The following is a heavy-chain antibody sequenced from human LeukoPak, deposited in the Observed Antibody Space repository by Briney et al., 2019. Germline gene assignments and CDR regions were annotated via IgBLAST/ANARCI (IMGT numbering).Heavy chain of an antibody. V-gene: IGHV3-74*01. Sequence: GGSLRLSCAASGFTVSNMYMTWVRQAPGKGLVWVSRLNSDESSTNYADSVKGRFTISRDKAKKTLYLQMSSLRAEDTALYYCARAAAGTRNAFDIWGPGTMVSVSA. D-gene: IGHD6-13*01. J-gene: IGHJ3*02. CDR3: ARAAAGTRNAFDI. CDR1: GFTVSNMY. CDR2: LNSDESST.